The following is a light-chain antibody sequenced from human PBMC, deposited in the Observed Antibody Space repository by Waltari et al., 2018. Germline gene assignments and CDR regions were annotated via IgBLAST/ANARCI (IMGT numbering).Light chain of an antibody. Sequence: QSALTQPASVSGSPGQSITIPCTGTSGDVGGSIHGSWYQQHPGKAPKLMIYDVSHRPSGVSDRFSGSKSDSTASLTISGLQAEDEADYYCSSYRSSSTVVFGGGTKLTVL. V-gene: IGLV2-14*03. J-gene: IGLJ2*01. CDR3: SSYRSSSTVV. CDR1: SGDVGGSIH. CDR2: DVS.